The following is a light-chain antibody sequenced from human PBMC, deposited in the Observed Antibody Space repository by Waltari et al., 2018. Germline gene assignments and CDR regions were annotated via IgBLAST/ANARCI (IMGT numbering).Light chain of an antibody. CDR2: KAS. CDR3: QQYNTYSS. CDR1: QSISNW. J-gene: IGKJ2*01. V-gene: IGKV1-5*03. Sequence: LQMTQSPSSLSASVGDRVTITCRASQSISNWLAWYQQKPGKAPILLIYKASILKSGVPSRFSGSGSGTQFTLTISSLQPGDFATYYCQQYNTYSSFGQGTKLEIK.